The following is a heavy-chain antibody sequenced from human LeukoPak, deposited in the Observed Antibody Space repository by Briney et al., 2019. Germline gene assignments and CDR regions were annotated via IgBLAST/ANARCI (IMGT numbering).Heavy chain of an antibody. D-gene: IGHD3-22*01. CDR1: GGSISSYY. V-gene: IGHV4-4*07. CDR3: ARDHPLYYDTSGYTFDY. CDR2: IYTSGST. J-gene: IGHJ4*02. Sequence: SGTLSLTCTVSGGSISSYYWSWIRQPAGKGLEWIERIYTSGSTNYNPSLKSRVTMSVDTSKNQFSLMLSSVTAADTAVYYCARDHPLYYDTSGYTFDYWGQGTLVTVSS.